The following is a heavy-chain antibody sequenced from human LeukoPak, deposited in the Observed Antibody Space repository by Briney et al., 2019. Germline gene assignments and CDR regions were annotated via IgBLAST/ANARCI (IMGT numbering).Heavy chain of an antibody. Sequence: GGSLRLSCAASGFTFSSYAMTWVRQAPGKGLEWVSYIGSTTNSIYYADSVKGRFTISRDNAKKSLHLQMNSLRAEDTAVYYCARDEYSGLYYYMDVWGKGTTVTVSS. V-gene: IGHV3-48*04. D-gene: IGHD5-12*01. CDR1: GFTFSSYA. CDR3: ARDEYSGLYYYMDV. CDR2: IGSTTNSI. J-gene: IGHJ6*03.